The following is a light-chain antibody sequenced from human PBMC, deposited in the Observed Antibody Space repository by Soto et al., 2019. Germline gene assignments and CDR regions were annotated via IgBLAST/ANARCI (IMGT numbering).Light chain of an antibody. CDR2: GAS. CDR3: PHYCASPPGT. Sequence: EIVLTQSPGTLSLSPGERATLSCRASQSVSSSYLAWYQQKPGQAPRLLIYGASSRATGISDRFSGWGSGTDITLVISSLAPEDFAACYCPHYCASPPGTFGQGPKVDIK. CDR1: QSVSSSY. J-gene: IGKJ1*01. V-gene: IGKV3-20*01.